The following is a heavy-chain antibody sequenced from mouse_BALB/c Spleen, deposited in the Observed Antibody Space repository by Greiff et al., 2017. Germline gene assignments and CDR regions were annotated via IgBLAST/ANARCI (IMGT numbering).Heavy chain of an antibody. V-gene: IGHV5-6-4*01. CDR3: TRVGAYYGNYRPDY. CDR2: ISSGGSYT. J-gene: IGHJ2*01. Sequence: EVMLVESGGGLVKPGGSLKLSCAASGFTFSSYTMSWVRQTPEKRLEWVATISSGGSYTYYPDSVKGRFTISRDNAKNTLYLQMSSLKSEDTAMYYCTRVGAYYGNYRPDYWGQGTTLTVSS. D-gene: IGHD2-10*01. CDR1: GFTFSSYT.